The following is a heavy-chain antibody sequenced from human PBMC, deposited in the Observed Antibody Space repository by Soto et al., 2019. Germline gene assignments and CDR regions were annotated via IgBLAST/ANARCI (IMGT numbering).Heavy chain of an antibody. Sequence: QVQLVESGGGVVQPGRSLRLSCAASGFTFSSYGMHWVRQAPGKGLEWVAVIWYDGSNKYYADSVKGRFTIYRDNSKNTLYLQMNSLRAEDTAVYYCAREKESWRWGDAFDIWGQGTMVTVSS. CDR1: GFTFSSYG. CDR3: AREKESWRWGDAFDI. J-gene: IGHJ3*02. V-gene: IGHV3-33*01. CDR2: IWYDGSNK. D-gene: IGHD3-16*01.